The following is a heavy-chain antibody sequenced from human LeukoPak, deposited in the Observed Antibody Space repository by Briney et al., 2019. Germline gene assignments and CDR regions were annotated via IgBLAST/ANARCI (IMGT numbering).Heavy chain of an antibody. Sequence: SETLSLTCTVSGGSISSCYWSWLRQPPGKGLEWIGYIYYSGSTNYNPSLKSRVTISVDTSKNQFSLKLSSVTAADTAVYYCARSGYSSSHNWFDPWGQGTLVTVSS. CDR3: ARSGYSSSHNWFDP. J-gene: IGHJ5*02. CDR1: GGSISSCY. V-gene: IGHV4-59*08. CDR2: IYYSGST. D-gene: IGHD6-13*01.